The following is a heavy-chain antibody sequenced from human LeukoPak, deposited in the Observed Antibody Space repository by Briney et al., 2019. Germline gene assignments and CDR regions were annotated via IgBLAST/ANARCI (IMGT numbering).Heavy chain of an antibody. V-gene: IGHV4-34*01. Sequence: SETLSLTCAVYGGSFSGYYWSWIRQPPGKGLEWIGEINHSGSTNYNPSLKSRVTISVDTSKNQFSLKLSSVTAEDTAVYYCARGLFNYDNSGLNYWGQGTRVTVSS. CDR1: GGSFSGYY. CDR3: ARGLFNYDNSGLNY. D-gene: IGHD3-22*01. CDR2: INHSGST. J-gene: IGHJ4*02.